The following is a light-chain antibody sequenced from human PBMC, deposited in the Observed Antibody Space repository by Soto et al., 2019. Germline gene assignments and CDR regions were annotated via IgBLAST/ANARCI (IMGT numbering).Light chain of an antibody. V-gene: IGLV1-51*01. J-gene: IGLJ3*02. CDR1: SSNVGNNY. Sequence: QSVLTQPPSVSAAPGQKVTISCSGSSSNVGNNYVSWYQQLPGTAPKVLLYDNSKRPSGIPDRLSGSKSGTSATLGITGLQTGDEADYYCGTWDSSLSVWMFGGGTKLTVL. CDR3: GTWDSSLSVWM. CDR2: DNS.